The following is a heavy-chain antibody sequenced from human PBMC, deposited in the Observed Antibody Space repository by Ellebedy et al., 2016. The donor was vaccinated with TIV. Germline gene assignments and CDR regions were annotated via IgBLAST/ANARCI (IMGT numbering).Heavy chain of an antibody. CDR2: IYYSGST. Sequence: MPSETLSLTCIVSGGSISSYYWSWIRQPPGKGLEWIGYIYYSGSTNYNTSLKSRVTISVDTSKNQFSLKLSSVTAADTAVYYCASISTNYYFDYWGQGTLVTVSS. J-gene: IGHJ4*02. CDR3: ASISTNYYFDY. V-gene: IGHV4-59*12. D-gene: IGHD2-8*01. CDR1: GGSISSYY.